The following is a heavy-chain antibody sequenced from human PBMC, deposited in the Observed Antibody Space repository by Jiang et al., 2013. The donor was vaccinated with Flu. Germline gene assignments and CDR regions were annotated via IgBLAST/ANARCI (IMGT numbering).Heavy chain of an antibody. CDR2: IYPGDSDT. Sequence: RQMPGKGLEWMGIIYPGDSDTRYSPPFQGQVTISADKSISTAYLQWSSLKASDTAMYYCAALHGYRGYVQFDYWGQGTLVTVSS. CDR3: AALHGYRGYVQFDY. D-gene: IGHD5-12*01. V-gene: IGHV5-51*01. J-gene: IGHJ4*02.